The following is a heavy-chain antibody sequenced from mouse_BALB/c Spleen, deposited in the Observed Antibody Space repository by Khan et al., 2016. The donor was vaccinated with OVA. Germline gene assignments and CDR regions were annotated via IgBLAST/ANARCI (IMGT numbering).Heavy chain of an antibody. D-gene: IGHD2-10*01. CDR2: IWSDGST. V-gene: IGHV2-6-1*01. CDR1: GFSLTNYG. CDR3: ARQPYYHYCIMDY. J-gene: IGHJ4*01. Sequence: QVQLKESGPGLVAPSQSLSITCTISGFSLTNYGVHWVRQPPGKGLEWLVVIWSDGSTTYNSTPKSRLSISKDNSNSQVFLKMNSFQTDDTAMYYCARQPYYHYCIMDYWGQGTSVTVSS.